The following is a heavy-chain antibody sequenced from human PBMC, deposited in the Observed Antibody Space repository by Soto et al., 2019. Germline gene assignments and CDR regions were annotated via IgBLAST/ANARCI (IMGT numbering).Heavy chain of an antibody. V-gene: IGHV4-34*01. D-gene: IGHD3-16*01. CDR2: INHSGST. J-gene: IGHJ6*04. CDR3: AGRGTEYPTQEPMDV. CDR1: GGSSSGYY. Sequence: SETLSLTCAVYGGSSSGYYWSWIRQPPGKGLEWIGEINHSGSTNYNPSLKSRVTISVDTSKNQFSLKLSSVTAADTAVYYCAGRGTEYPTQEPMDVWGKGTTVTVSS.